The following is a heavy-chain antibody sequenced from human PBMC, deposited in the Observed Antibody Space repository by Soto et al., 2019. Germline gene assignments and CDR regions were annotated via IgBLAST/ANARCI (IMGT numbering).Heavy chain of an antibody. J-gene: IGHJ4*02. CDR3: ARLGLSSSSPGY. V-gene: IGHV3-30-3*01. D-gene: IGHD6-6*01. CDR1: VFTFSSYA. Sequence: GGSLRISWVSSVFTFSSYAMHWVRQAPGKGLEWVAVISYDGSNKYYADSVKGRFTISRDNSKNTLYLQMNSLRAEDTAVYYCARLGLSSSSPGYWGQGTLVTVSS. CDR2: ISYDGSNK.